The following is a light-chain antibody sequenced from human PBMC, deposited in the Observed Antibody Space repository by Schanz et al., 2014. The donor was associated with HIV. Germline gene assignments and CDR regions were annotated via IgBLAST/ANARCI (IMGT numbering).Light chain of an antibody. Sequence: EIVLTQSPGTLSLSPGERGTLSCRASQSVKSNFIGWYQQKPGQAPRLLIFGASNRATGIPDRFSGGVSGTDFTLTISRVEPEDFAVYYCQQYGSSWTFGQGTKVEIK. CDR3: QQYGSSWT. CDR1: QSVKSNF. CDR2: GAS. J-gene: IGKJ1*01. V-gene: IGKV3-20*01.